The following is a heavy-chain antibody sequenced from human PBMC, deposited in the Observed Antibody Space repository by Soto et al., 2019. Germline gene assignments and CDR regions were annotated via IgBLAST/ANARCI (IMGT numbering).Heavy chain of an antibody. J-gene: IGHJ6*02. CDR2: LTAGGGST. Sequence: EVQLLESGGGLVQPGGSLRLSCAASGFSFSSYAMSWVRQAPGKGLEWVSSLTAGGGSTYHADSVKGRFTISRDNSKNTLYLQMNSLRAEDTAIHYCAKDSYGSGTDYFYGMDVRGQGTTVTVSS. CDR3: AKDSYGSGTDYFYGMDV. V-gene: IGHV3-23*01. D-gene: IGHD3-10*01. CDR1: GFSFSSYA.